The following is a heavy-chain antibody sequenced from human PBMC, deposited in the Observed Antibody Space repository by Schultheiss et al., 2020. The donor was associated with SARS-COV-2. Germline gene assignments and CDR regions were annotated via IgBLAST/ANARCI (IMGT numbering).Heavy chain of an antibody. D-gene: IGHD5-18*01. V-gene: IGHV3-7*01. Sequence: GGSLRLSCTASGFTFGDYAMSWVRQAPGKGLEWVANIKQDGSEKYYVDSVKGRFTISRDNAKNSLYLQMNSLRAEDTAVYYCAKDGALWESYYGMDVWGQGTTVTVSS. CDR1: GFTFGDYA. CDR2: IKQDGSEK. CDR3: AKDGALWESYYGMDV. J-gene: IGHJ6*02.